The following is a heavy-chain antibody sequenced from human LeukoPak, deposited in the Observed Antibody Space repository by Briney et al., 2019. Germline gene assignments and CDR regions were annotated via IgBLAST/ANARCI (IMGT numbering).Heavy chain of an antibody. CDR1: GGSFSGYY. Sequence: PSETLSLTCAVYGGSFSGYYWSWIRQPPGKGLEWIGEINHSGSTYYNPSLKSRVTISVDTSKNQFSLKLSSVTAADTAVYYCADLYSGFDYWGQGTLVTVSS. CDR3: ADLYSGFDY. J-gene: IGHJ4*02. CDR2: INHSGST. V-gene: IGHV4-34*01. D-gene: IGHD1-26*01.